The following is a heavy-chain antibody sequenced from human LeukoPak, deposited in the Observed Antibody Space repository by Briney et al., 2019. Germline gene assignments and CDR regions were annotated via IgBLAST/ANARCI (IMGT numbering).Heavy chain of an antibody. CDR1: GYTFTSYY. Sequence: ASVKVSCKAPGYTFTSYYMHWVRQAPGQGLEWMGIINPSGGSTSYAQKFQGRVTMTRDTSTSTVYMELSSLRSEDTAVYYCASNSRSSYHYYYYYGMDVWGQGTTVTVSS. V-gene: IGHV1-46*01. J-gene: IGHJ6*02. D-gene: IGHD3-16*02. CDR3: ASNSRSSYHYYYYYGMDV. CDR2: INPSGGST.